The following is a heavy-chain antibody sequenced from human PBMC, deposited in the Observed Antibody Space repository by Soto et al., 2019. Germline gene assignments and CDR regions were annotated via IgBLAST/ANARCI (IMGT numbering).Heavy chain of an antibody. D-gene: IGHD3-16*02. Sequence: SETLSLTCTVSGGSISSSSYYWGWIRQPPGKGLEWIGSIYYSGSTNYNPSLKSRVTISVDTSKNQFSLKLSSVTAADTAVYSCARTVIGGFEYWGQETLLNVSS. CDR2: IYYSGST. CDR3: ARTVIGGFEY. V-gene: IGHV4-39*07. CDR1: GGSISSSSYY. J-gene: IGHJ4*02.